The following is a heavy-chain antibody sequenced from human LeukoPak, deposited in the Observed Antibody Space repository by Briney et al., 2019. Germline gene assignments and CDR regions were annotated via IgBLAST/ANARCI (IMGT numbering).Heavy chain of an antibody. V-gene: IGHV6-1*01. CDR1: GDSVSSNSAA. CDR3: ARDLWFGELLSNNFDY. CDR2: TYYRSKWYN. D-gene: IGHD3-10*01. Sequence: SQTLSLTCAISGDSVSSNSAAWNWIRQSPSRGLEWLGRTYYRSKWYNDYAVSVKSRITINPDTSKNQFSLQLNPVTPEDTAVYYCARDLWFGELLSNNFDYWGQGTLVTVSS. J-gene: IGHJ4*02.